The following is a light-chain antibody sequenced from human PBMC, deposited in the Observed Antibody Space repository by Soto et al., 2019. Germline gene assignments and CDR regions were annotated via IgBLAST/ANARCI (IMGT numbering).Light chain of an antibody. V-gene: IGLV1-51*02. CDR3: GTWDSSLSAEV. J-gene: IGLJ1*01. Sequence: QSALTQPPSVSAAPGQKVTISCSGSSSNIGNNYVSWYQQLPGTAPKLLIYENNKRPSGIPDRFSGSKSGTSATLGITGLQTGDEADYYCGTWDSSLSAEVFGTGTKLTVL. CDR2: ENN. CDR1: SSNIGNNY.